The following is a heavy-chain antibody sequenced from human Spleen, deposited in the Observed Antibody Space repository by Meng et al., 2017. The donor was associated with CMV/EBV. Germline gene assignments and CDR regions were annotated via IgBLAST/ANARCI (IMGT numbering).Heavy chain of an antibody. Sequence: GESLKISCAASGVIFRSYAMSWVRQAPGKGLEWVAGITGDGDSTYYADLVKGRFSISRDNSKNTLLLQMNSLRAEDTAVYYCVKSQTKVSSRARDYYYYGMDVWGRGTTVTVSS. D-gene: IGHD4-11*01. CDR1: GVIFRSYA. V-gene: IGHV3-23*01. CDR3: VKSQTKVSSRARDYYYYGMDV. J-gene: IGHJ6*02. CDR2: ITGDGDST.